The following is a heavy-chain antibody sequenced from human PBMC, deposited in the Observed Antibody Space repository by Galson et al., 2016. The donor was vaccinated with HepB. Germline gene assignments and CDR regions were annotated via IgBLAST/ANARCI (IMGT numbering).Heavy chain of an antibody. CDR2: ISANNGNT. J-gene: IGHJ4*02. CDR3: ARDRGVVGATIVDS. V-gene: IGHV1-18*01. Sequence: SVKVSCKASGYTFTNYAISWVRQAPGQGPEWMGWISANNGNTIYAQKLQGRVTMTTDTSTSTAYMELRSLRSDDTAVYYCARDRGVVGATIVDSWGQGTLVTVSS. D-gene: IGHD1-26*01. CDR1: GYTFTNYA.